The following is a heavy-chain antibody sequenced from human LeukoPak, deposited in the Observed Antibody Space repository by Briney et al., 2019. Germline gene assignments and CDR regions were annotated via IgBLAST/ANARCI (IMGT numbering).Heavy chain of an antibody. CDR3: ASGYSDGGPGDGAFDI. CDR2: ISGSGGST. CDR1: GFTFSSYA. J-gene: IGHJ3*02. V-gene: IGHV3-23*01. Sequence: GGSLRLSCAASGFTFSSYAMSWVRQAPGKGLEWVSAISGSGGSTYYADSVKGRFTISRDNSKNTLYLQMNSLRAEDTAVYYCASGYSDGGPGDGAFDIWGQGTMVTVSS. D-gene: IGHD5-18*01.